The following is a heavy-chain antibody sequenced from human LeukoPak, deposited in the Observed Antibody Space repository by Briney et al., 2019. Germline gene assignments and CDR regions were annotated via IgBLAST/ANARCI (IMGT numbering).Heavy chain of an antibody. CDR2: IYSSGST. CDR3: ARGVGYSYGYWGAYYYYYYMDV. J-gene: IGHJ6*03. CDR1: GVSISSGSNY. V-gene: IGHV4-39*07. Sequence: SETLSLTCSVSGVSISSGSNYWGWIRQPPGKTLEWIGSIYSSGSTYYNSSLKSRVIILIDTSKNHFSLTLSSVTAADTAVYYCARGVGYSYGYWGAYYYYYYMDVWGKGTTVTVSS. D-gene: IGHD5-18*01.